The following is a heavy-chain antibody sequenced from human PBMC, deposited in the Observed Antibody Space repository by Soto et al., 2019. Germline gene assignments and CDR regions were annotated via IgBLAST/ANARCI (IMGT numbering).Heavy chain of an antibody. CDR3: ATDGSYAQHV. CDR2: INSDGTTT. V-gene: IGHV3-74*01. Sequence: EVQLVESGGGLVKPGGSLRLSCTASGFMFSSYTMNWVRQAPGKGLEWVSHINSDGTTTTYTDSVKGRFTISRDNAKNTVHLQMNSLRAEDTAVYYCATDGSYAQHVWGQGTTVTVSS. J-gene: IGHJ6*02. D-gene: IGHD2-2*01. CDR1: GFMFSSYT.